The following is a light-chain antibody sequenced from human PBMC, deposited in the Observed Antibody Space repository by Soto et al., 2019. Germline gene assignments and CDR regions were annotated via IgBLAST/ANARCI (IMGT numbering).Light chain of an antibody. J-gene: IGKJ3*01. CDR3: QQYYTTPLT. CDR1: QSVSSS. V-gene: IGKV3-15*01. CDR2: GAS. Sequence: EIVMTQSPGTLSVSPGERATLSCRASQSVSSSLAWYHQKPGQAPRLLIYGASTRATGIPARFSGSGSGTEFTLTISSLQSEDVAVYYCQQYYTTPLTFGPGTKVDIK.